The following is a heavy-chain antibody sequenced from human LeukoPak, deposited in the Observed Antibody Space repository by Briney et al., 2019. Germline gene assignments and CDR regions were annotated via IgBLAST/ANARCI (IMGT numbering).Heavy chain of an antibody. CDR3: AKVTGSIDY. CDR2: MNPKSGNT. D-gene: IGHD1-26*01. Sequence: GAPVKVSCKASGYTFTSYDINRLRQATGQGHEWMGWMNPKSGNTGYAQKFQGRVTMTRDTSISTAYMELGSLRSEDTAVYYCAKVTGSIDYWGQGTLVTVSS. CDR1: GYTFTSYD. J-gene: IGHJ4*02. V-gene: IGHV1-8*01.